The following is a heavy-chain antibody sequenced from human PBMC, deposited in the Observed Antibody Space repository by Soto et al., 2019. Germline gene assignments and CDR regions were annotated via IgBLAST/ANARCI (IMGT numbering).Heavy chain of an antibody. J-gene: IGHJ6*02. CDR2: IKQDGSEK. CDR1: GFTFSSYW. V-gene: IGHV3-7*01. Sequence: GGSLRLSCAASGFTFSSYWMHWVRQAPEKGLEWVANIKQDGSEKYYVDSVKGRFTISRDNAKNSLYLQMNSLRAEDTAVYYCARDPSIVLVPAATYYYYYYGMDVWGQGTTVTVSS. D-gene: IGHD2-2*01. CDR3: ARDPSIVLVPAATYYYYYYGMDV.